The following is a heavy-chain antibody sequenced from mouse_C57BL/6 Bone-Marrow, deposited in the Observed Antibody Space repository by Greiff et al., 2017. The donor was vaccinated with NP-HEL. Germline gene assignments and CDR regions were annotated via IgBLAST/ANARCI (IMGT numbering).Heavy chain of an antibody. CDR1: GYSITSGYD. J-gene: IGHJ3*01. V-gene: IGHV3-1*01. CDR2: ISYSGST. Sequence: VQLQESGPGMVKPSQSLSLTCTVTGYSITSGYDWHWIRHFPGNKLEWMGYISYSGSTNYNPSLKSRISITHDTSKNHFFLKLNSVTTEDTATYYCAREAHYYGNYVGFAYWGQGTLVTVSA. D-gene: IGHD2-1*01. CDR3: AREAHYYGNYVGFAY.